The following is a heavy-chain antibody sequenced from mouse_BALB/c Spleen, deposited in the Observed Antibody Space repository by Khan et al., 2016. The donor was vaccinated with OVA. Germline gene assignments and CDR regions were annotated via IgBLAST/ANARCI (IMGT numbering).Heavy chain of an antibody. CDR2: LSSGDTT. J-gene: IGHJ3*01. CDR1: GFTFSNYG. CDR3: ARDYWFAY. Sequence: EVQLVESGGGLVKPGGSLKLSCEASGFTFSNYGVSWVRQTPEKRLEWVASLSSGDTTYYPDSVKGRLTISRDNARNILYLQMSSLRSEDTAIYYCARDYWFAYWGQGTLVTVSA. V-gene: IGHV5-6-5*01.